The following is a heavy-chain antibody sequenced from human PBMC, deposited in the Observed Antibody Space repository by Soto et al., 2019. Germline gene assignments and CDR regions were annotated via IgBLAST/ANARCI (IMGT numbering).Heavy chain of an antibody. CDR3: GRALGTAVVRGYFDY. J-gene: IGHJ4*02. D-gene: IGHD4-17*01. V-gene: IGHV3-33*01. Sequence: QVQLVESGGGVVQPGRSLRLSCAASGFTFSSYGMHWVRQAPGKGLEWVAVIWYDGSNKYYADSLKGRFTISRDNSKNTRYLQMNSLRAEDTAVYYCGRALGTAVVRGYFDYWGQGTLVTVSS. CDR2: IWYDGSNK. CDR1: GFTFSSYG.